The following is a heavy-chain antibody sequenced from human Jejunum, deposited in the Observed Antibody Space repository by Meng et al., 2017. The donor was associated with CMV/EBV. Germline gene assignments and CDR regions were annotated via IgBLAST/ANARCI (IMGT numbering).Heavy chain of an antibody. CDR2: IWYGGSTQ. Sequence: LTCAGSGFTFRRCGVRRVRRAPAEGFEWVGIIWYGGSTQYSTHSVKSRFTISRDNSNNPLYLQNSSLRVDDTAVYYCARFVTRMEADYWGQGTLVTVSS. CDR3: ARFVTRMEADY. J-gene: IGHJ4*02. V-gene: IGHV3-33*01. D-gene: IGHD2-21*02. CDR1: GFTFRRCG.